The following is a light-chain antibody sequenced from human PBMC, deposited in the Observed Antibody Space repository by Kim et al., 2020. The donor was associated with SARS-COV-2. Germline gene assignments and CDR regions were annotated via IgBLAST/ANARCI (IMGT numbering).Light chain of an antibody. CDR1: Y. J-gene: IGKJ2*01. V-gene: IGKV1-39*01. CDR2: AAS. Sequence: YLNWYQQKPGKAPKLLIYAASKLQTGVPSRFSGSGYGTHFTLTINNLQPDDFATYYCQQTYRLSSFGAGTKL. CDR3: QQTYRLSS.